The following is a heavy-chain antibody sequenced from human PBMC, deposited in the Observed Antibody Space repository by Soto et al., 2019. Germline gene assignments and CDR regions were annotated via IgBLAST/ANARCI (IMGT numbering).Heavy chain of an antibody. Sequence: EVQLVESGGGLVQPGGSLRLSCAASGFTFSSYEMNWVRQAPGKGLEWVSYISSSGSTIYYADSVKGRFTISRDNAKNSLYLQMNSLRAEDTAVYYCARDKALAELVPQLYYYGMDVWGQGTTVTVSS. J-gene: IGHJ6*02. D-gene: IGHD6-13*01. V-gene: IGHV3-48*03. CDR2: ISSSGSTI. CDR3: ARDKALAELVPQLYYYGMDV. CDR1: GFTFSSYE.